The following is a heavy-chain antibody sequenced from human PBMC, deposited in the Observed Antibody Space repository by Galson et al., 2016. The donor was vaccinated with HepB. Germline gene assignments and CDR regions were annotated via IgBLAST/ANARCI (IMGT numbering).Heavy chain of an antibody. Sequence: SLRLSCAASGFTFRTYAMSWVRQAPGKGLEWVSAISNSGSTTYYADSVKGRFTISRDNSKNTLYLQMNSLRVEDTALYYCAKEFVATGGVVGDYWGQGTLVTVSS. CDR3: AKEFVATGGVVGDY. D-gene: IGHD2-8*02. CDR2: ISNSGSTT. CDR1: GFTFRTYA. J-gene: IGHJ4*02. V-gene: IGHV3-23*01.